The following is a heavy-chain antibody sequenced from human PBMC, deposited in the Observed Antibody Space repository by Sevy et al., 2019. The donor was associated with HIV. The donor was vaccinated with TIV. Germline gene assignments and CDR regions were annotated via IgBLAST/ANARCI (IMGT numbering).Heavy chain of an antibody. CDR3: ANAYSGSYSHSYLYALDV. D-gene: IGHD1-26*01. V-gene: IGHV3-30*18. CDR1: GFSLSYYG. J-gene: IGHJ6*02. Sequence: GGSLRLSCVGSGFSLSYYGIHWVRQSPGKGLDWVALISHDGINEYYADSVKGRFTISRDNSKNTVYLGMNSLRNEDTAIYFCANAYSGSYSHSYLYALDVWGQGTTVTVSS. CDR2: ISHDGINE.